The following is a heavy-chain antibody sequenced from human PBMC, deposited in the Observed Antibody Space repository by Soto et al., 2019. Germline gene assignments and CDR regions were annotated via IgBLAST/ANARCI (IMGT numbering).Heavy chain of an antibody. Sequence: SETLSLTCTVSGGSISSGGYYWSWIRQHPGKGLEWIGYIYYSGSTYYNPSLKSRVTISVDTSKNQFSLKLSSVTAADTAVHYCARERGTATTFFHYGRDVWGQGTTVTVSS. V-gene: IGHV4-31*03. CDR2: IYYSGST. CDR3: ARERGTATTFFHYGRDV. CDR1: GGSISSGGYY. J-gene: IGHJ6*02. D-gene: IGHD2-15*01.